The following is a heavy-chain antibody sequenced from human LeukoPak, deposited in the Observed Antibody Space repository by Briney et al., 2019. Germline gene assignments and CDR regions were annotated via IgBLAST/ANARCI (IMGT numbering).Heavy chain of an antibody. CDR1: GYSFTSYW. D-gene: IGHD6-6*01. Sequence: GESLKISCKGSGYSFTSYWIGWVRPMPGKGLEWMGIIYPGDSDTRYSPSFQGQVTISADKSISTAYLQWSSLKASDTAMYYCARQLKYSSSWSLYDYWGQGTLVTVSS. CDR2: IYPGDSDT. CDR3: ARQLKYSSSWSLYDY. J-gene: IGHJ4*02. V-gene: IGHV5-51*01.